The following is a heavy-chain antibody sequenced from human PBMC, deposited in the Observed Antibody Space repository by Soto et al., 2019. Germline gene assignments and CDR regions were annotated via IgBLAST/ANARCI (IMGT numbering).Heavy chain of an antibody. CDR1: GFTFSSYS. D-gene: IGHD6-6*01. Sequence: GGSLRISCAASGFTFSSYSMNGVRQAPGKGLEWVSSISSSSSYIYYADSVKGRFTISRDNAKNSLYLQMNSLRAEDTAVYYCARDQTSDDAFDIWGQGTMVTVSS. CDR2: ISSSSSYI. V-gene: IGHV3-21*01. J-gene: IGHJ3*02. CDR3: ARDQTSDDAFDI.